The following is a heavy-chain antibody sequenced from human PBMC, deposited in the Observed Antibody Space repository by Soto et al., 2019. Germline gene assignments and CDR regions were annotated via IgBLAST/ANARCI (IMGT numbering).Heavy chain of an antibody. J-gene: IGHJ4*02. CDR2: IYPSDSYT. CDR1: GYSFSSYW. Sequence: PGESLKISSKGSGYSFSSYWISWVRQMPGKGLEWMGIIYPSDSYTNYSPSFQGHVTISADKSISTAYLQWSSLKASDTAMYYCARHLVLEGSLGLDYWGQGTLVTVSS. D-gene: IGHD3-3*01. CDR3: ARHLVLEGSLGLDY. V-gene: IGHV5-51*01.